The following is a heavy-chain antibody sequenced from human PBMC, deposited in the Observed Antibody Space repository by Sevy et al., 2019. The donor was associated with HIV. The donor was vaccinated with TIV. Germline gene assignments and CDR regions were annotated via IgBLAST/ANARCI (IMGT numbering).Heavy chain of an antibody. D-gene: IGHD3-3*01. Sequence: SETLSLTCTVSGASISSSYWTWIRQPPGKGLEWIGESGPSGTTIYKTSLESRATLSLDTTKNEFSLKLTSVTAADTAVYCCARSRFYFDSWGQGSLVTVSS. CDR1: GASISSSY. CDR2: SGPSGTT. CDR3: ARSRFYFDS. V-gene: IGHV4-4*09. J-gene: IGHJ4*02.